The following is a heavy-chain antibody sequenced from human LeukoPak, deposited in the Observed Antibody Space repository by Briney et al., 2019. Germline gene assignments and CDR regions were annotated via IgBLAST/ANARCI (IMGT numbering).Heavy chain of an antibody. CDR1: EFTFSSHS. CDR2: ISSSSRTI. Sequence: QSGGSLRLSCAASEFTFSSHSMNWVRQAPGKGLEWVSYISSSSRTIYYADSVKGRFTISRDNAKNSLYLQMNSLRAEDTAVYYCARQSGTAGTTRFDHWGQGTLVTVSS. CDR3: ARQSGTAGTTRFDH. J-gene: IGHJ4*02. D-gene: IGHD4-17*01. V-gene: IGHV3-48*01.